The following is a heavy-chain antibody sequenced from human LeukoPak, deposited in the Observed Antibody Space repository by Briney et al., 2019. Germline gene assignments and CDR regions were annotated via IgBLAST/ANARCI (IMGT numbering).Heavy chain of an antibody. CDR1: GFTFSSYW. V-gene: IGHV3-7*01. CDR3: ARVRESSGRLGTNDAFDI. J-gene: IGHJ3*02. D-gene: IGHD3-22*01. CDR2: IKQDGSEK. Sequence: KPGGSLRLSCAASGFTFSSYWMSWVRQAPGKGLEWVANIKQDGSEKYYVDSVKGRFTISRDNAKNSLYLQMNSLRAEDTAVYYCARVRESSGRLGTNDAFDIWGQGTMVTVSS.